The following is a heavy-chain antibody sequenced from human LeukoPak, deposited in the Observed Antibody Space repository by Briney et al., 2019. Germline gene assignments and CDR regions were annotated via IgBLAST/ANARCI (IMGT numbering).Heavy chain of an antibody. CDR1: GFTFRSYA. CDR2: IDSSSRYI. J-gene: IGHJ4*02. Sequence: GGSLRLSCGASGFTFRSYAMTWVRQAPGKGLEWVSSIDSSSRYIYYADSMRGRFTISRDNAKSSLYLQMNSLRTEDTAVYYCARVAGYCSTTTCYAAIDYWGQGTLVTVSS. D-gene: IGHD2-2*01. CDR3: ARVAGYCSTTTCYAAIDY. V-gene: IGHV3-21*01.